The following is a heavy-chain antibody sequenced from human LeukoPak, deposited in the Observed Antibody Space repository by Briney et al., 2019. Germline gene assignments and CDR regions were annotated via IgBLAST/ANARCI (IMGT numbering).Heavy chain of an antibody. CDR3: ARVGYSSSWYWYYYYGMDV. J-gene: IGHJ6*02. D-gene: IGHD6-13*01. CDR1: GGTFSSYA. V-gene: IGHV1-69*13. Sequence: SVKVSCKASGGTFSSYAISWVRQAPGQGLEWMGGIIPIFGTANYAQKFQGRVTITADESTSTAYMELSSLRSEDTAVYYCARVGYSSSWYWYYYYGMDVWGQGTTVTVSS. CDR2: IIPIFGTA.